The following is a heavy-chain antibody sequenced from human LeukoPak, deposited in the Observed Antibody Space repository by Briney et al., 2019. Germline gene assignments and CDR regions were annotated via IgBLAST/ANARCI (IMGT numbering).Heavy chain of an antibody. V-gene: IGHV4-4*07. CDR1: GGSISTNY. CDR3: ARGGPDLAREYFQY. Sequence: SEPLSLTCTVSGGSISTNYWNWIRQPAGKGLEWIGRIYVTGTTYYNPSLKSRLTMSVDASRNQFFLNLSSVTAADTAVYYCARGGPDLAREYFQYWGQGTLVTVS. D-gene: IGHD5-12*01. CDR2: IYVTGTT. J-gene: IGHJ1*01.